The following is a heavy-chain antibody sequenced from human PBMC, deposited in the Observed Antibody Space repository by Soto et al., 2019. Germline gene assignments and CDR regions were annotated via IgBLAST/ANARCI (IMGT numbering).Heavy chain of an antibody. V-gene: IGHV3-23*01. Sequence: GGSLRLSCAASGFAFNTYAMSWVRQAPGKGLEWVSSISGSGNSTYYADSVKGRFTISRDNAKKTLFLQVDVLRDEDTALYICARGPQCTPSSCYTVGLFAYWGQGTLVTVSS. J-gene: IGHJ4*02. CDR1: GFAFNTYA. D-gene: IGHD2-2*02. CDR3: ARGPQCTPSSCYTVGLFAY. CDR2: ISGSGNST.